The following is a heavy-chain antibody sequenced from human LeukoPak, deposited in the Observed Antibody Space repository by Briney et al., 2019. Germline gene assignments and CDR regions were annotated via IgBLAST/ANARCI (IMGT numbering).Heavy chain of an antibody. CDR2: IYYSGST. V-gene: IGHV4-59*01. CDR3: ARAGDYYDSSGYPAGRYYYYYMDV. Sequence: SETLSLTCTVSGGSISSYYWSWIRQPPGKGLEWIGYIYYSGSTNYNPSLKSRVTISVDTSKNQFSLKLSSVTAADTAVYYCARAGDYYDSSGYPAGRYYYYYMDVWGKGTTVTVSS. J-gene: IGHJ6*03. CDR1: GGSISSYY. D-gene: IGHD3-22*01.